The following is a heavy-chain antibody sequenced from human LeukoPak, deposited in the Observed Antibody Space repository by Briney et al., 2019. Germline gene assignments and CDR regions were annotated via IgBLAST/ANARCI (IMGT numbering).Heavy chain of an antibody. CDR3: AREQQLVPCFDY. D-gene: IGHD6-13*01. CDR1: GYTFTGYY. V-gene: IGHV1-2*02. J-gene: IGHJ4*02. Sequence: ASVKVSCKASGYTFTGYYMHWVRQPPGQGLEWMGWINPNSGGTNYAQKFQGRVTMTRDTSISTAYMELSRLRSGDTAVYYCAREQQLVPCFDYWGQGTLVTVSS. CDR2: INPNSGGT.